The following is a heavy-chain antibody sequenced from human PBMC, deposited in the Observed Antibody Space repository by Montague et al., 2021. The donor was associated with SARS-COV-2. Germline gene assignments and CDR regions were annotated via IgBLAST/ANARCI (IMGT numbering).Heavy chain of an antibody. CDR1: GGSISSSSYY. V-gene: IGHV4-39*01. CDR3: ARHGKTRNAVIVVVIGYFDY. CDR2: IYYSGST. Sequence: SETLSLTCTVSGGSISSSSYYWGWIRQPPGKGLEWIGSIYYSGSTYYNPSVKSRVTISVDTSKNQFSLKLSSVTAADTAVYYCARHGKTRNAVIVVVIGYFDYWGQGTLVTVSS. D-gene: IGHD3-22*01. J-gene: IGHJ4*02.